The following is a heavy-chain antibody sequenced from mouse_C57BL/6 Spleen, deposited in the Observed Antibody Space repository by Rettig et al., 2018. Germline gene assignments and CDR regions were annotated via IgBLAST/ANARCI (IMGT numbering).Heavy chain of an antibody. D-gene: IGHD1-1*01. CDR2: IYPRDGST. Sequence: QVQLQQSDAELVKPGASVKISCKVSGYTLTDHTIHWMKQRPEQGLEWICYIYPRDGSTKNDEKFKGKATLTADKSSSTAYMQFNSLTAEDSAVYFCARGGSSYIYAMDYWGQGTSVTVSS. J-gene: IGHJ4*01. CDR1: GYTLTDHT. V-gene: IGHV1-78*01. CDR3: ARGGSSYIYAMDY.